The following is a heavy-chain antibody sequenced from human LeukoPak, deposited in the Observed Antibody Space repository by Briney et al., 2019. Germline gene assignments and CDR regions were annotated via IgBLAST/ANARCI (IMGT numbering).Heavy chain of an antibody. D-gene: IGHD3-10*02. CDR3: ANSVRGVIVRGFDY. J-gene: IGHJ4*02. V-gene: IGHV3-21*01. CDR2: ISASSSYI. CDR1: GFTFSTYS. Sequence: GGSLRLSCAASGFTFSTYSMNWVRQAPGKGLEWVSSISASSSYIYYADSVKGRFTVSRDNAKNSLYLQMNSLRAEDTAVYYCANSVRGVIVRGFDYWGQGTLVTVS.